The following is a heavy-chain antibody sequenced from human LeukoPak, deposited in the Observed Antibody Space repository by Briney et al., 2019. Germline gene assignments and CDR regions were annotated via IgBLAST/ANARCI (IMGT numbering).Heavy chain of an antibody. Sequence: SETLSLTCAVYGGSFSGYYWSWIRRPPGKGLEWIGEINHSGSTNYNPSLKSRVTISVDTSKNQFSLKLSSVTAADTAVYYCARGRWLVPDYWGQGTLVTVSS. CDR2: INHSGST. J-gene: IGHJ4*02. V-gene: IGHV4-34*01. CDR1: GGSFSGYY. CDR3: ARGRWLVPDY. D-gene: IGHD6-19*01.